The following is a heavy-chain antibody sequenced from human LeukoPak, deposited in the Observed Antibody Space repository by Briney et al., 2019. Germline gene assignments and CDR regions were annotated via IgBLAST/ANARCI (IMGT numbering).Heavy chain of an antibody. CDR3: ARSSGIAAAATD. CDR2: ISSSSTI. V-gene: IGHV3-48*01. CDR1: GFTFSSYS. J-gene: IGHJ3*01. D-gene: IGHD6-13*01. Sequence: GGSLRLSCAASGFTFSSYSMNWVRQAPGKGLEWVSYISSSSTIYYADSVKGRFTISRDNAKNSLYLQMNSLRAEDTAVYYCARSSGIAAAATDWGQGTMVTVSS.